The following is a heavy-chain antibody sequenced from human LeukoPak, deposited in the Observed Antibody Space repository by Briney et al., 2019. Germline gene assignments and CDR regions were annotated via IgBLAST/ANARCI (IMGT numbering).Heavy chain of an antibody. J-gene: IGHJ4*02. V-gene: IGHV3-49*04. CDR2: IRSKSYGGTT. CDR3: TRATRISIFGVQYYFDY. CDR1: GFTFGDYA. D-gene: IGHD3-3*01. Sequence: GGSLRLSCSTSGFTFGDYAMTWVRQAPGKGLEWVSFIRSKSYGGTTENAASVQGRFTISRDDSKSVAYLQMDSLKTEDTAVYYCTRATRISIFGVQYYFDYWGRGTLVTVSS.